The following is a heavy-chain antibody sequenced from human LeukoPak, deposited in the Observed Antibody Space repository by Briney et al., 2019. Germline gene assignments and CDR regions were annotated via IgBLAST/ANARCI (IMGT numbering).Heavy chain of an antibody. V-gene: IGHV3-20*04. CDR3: ARRADYYDSSGYTDY. Sequence: GGSLRLSCAASGFTFDDYGMSWVRQAPGKGLEWVSGINWNGGSTGYADSVKGRFTISRDNAKNSLYLQMNSLRAEDTAVYYCARRADYYDSSGYTDYWGQGTLVTVSS. J-gene: IGHJ4*02. CDR1: GFTFDDYG. D-gene: IGHD3-22*01. CDR2: INWNGGST.